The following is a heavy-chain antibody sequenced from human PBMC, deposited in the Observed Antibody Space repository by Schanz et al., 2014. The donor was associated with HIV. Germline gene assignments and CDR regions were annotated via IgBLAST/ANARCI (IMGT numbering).Heavy chain of an antibody. Sequence: VQLVESGGGVVQPGRSLRLSCAASGFTFSNFAMSWVRQAPGKGLEWVSSISGSGVSTFYAGSVKGRFAISRDKSKNTLYLQFKRLRAEDTAVYYCAKDRNWYDSRYRGKGNYYYYYGMDVWGQGTTVTVSS. CDR2: ISGSGVST. D-gene: IGHD3-22*01. CDR3: AKDRNWYDSRYRGKGNYYYYYGMDV. J-gene: IGHJ6*02. CDR1: GFTFSNFA. V-gene: IGHV3-23*04.